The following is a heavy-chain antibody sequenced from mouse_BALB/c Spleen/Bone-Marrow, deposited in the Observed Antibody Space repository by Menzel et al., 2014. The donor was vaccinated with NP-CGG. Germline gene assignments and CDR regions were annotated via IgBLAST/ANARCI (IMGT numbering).Heavy chain of an antibody. CDR1: GYTFSDYN. Sequence: EVQLVESGPELVKPGASVKISCKVSGYTFSDYNMHWVKQSHGKSLEWIGNIYPYNGGTGYNQKFKRKATLTVDDSSSTAYMELRSLTSEDSAVYHCARGWLLSWFAYWGQGTLVTVSA. CDR2: IYPYNGGT. V-gene: IGHV1S29*02. J-gene: IGHJ3*01. CDR3: ARGWLLSWFAY. D-gene: IGHD2-3*01.